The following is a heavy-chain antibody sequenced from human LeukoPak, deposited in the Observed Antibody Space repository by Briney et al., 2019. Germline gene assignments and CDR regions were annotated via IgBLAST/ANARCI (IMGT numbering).Heavy chain of an antibody. V-gene: IGHV4-31*03. CDR3: ARNLGAVVTPGWAYDI. CDR2: IYHSGTT. CDR1: GDSISSAFYY. J-gene: IGHJ3*02. Sequence: PSETLSLTCTVSGDSISSAFYYWSWLRQHPGQGLEWIGYIYHSGTTYYDPSLKTRVTMSLDTSRNQFSLIVYSVTAADTAVYYCARNLGAVVTPGWAYDIWGQGTMVTVSS. D-gene: IGHD4-23*01.